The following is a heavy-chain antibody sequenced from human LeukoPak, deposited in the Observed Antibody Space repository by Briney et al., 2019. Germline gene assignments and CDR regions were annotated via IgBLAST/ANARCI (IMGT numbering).Heavy chain of an antibody. Sequence: GGSLRLSCAASGFTFSSYAMSWVRQAPGKGLEWVSAISGSGGSTYYADPVKGRSTISRDNSKNTLYLQMNSLRVEDTAVYYCATLGWGSMITFGGVIVIPRGEDYWGQGTLVTVSS. J-gene: IGHJ4*02. CDR3: ATLGWGSMITFGGVIVIPRGEDY. D-gene: IGHD3-16*02. V-gene: IGHV3-23*01. CDR2: ISGSGGST. CDR1: GFTFSSYA.